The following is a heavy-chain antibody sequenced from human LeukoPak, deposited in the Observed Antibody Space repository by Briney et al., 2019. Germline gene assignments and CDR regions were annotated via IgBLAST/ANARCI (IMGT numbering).Heavy chain of an antibody. V-gene: IGHV3-23*01. Sequence: GGSLRLSCAASGFTFSSYAMGWVRQAPGKGLEWVSAISGSGGSTYYADSVKGRFTISRDNSKNTLYLQMNSLRAEDTAVYYCAKDFSGLLWSGTDVWGKGTTATVSS. CDR1: GFTFSSYA. CDR3: AKDFSGLLWSGTDV. J-gene: IGHJ6*04. CDR2: ISGSGGST. D-gene: IGHD3-10*01.